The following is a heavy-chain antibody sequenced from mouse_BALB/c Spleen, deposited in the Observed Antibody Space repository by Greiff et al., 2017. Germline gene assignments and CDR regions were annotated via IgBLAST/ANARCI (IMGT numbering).Heavy chain of an antibody. J-gene: IGHJ3*01. D-gene: IGHD2-2*01. Sequence: LQQPGAELVKPGASVKMSCKASGYTFTSYNMHWVKQTPGQGLEWIGAIYPGNGDTSYNQKFKGKATLTADKSSSTAYMQLSSLTSEDSAVYYCARDGYDEAWFAYWGQGTLVTVSA. CDR3: ARDGYDEAWFAY. CDR1: GYTFTSYN. CDR2: IYPGNGDT. V-gene: IGHV1-12*01.